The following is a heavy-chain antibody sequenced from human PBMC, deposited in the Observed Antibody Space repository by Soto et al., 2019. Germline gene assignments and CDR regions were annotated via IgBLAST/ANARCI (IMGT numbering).Heavy chain of an antibody. Sequence: EVQLVESGGGLVQPGGSLRLSCAASGFTFSSYWMHWVRQAPGKGLVWVSRINSDGSSTSYADSVKGRFTISRDNAKNTLYLQMNSLRAEDTAVYYCARDNYDILTGYQRAFDYWGQGTLVTVSS. CDR3: ARDNYDILTGYQRAFDY. V-gene: IGHV3-74*01. CDR1: GFTFSSYW. D-gene: IGHD3-9*01. CDR2: INSDGSST. J-gene: IGHJ4*02.